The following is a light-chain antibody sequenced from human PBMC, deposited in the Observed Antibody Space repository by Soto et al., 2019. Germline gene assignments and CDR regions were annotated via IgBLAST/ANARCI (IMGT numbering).Light chain of an antibody. J-gene: IGKJ5*01. V-gene: IGKV3-20*01. CDR2: GAS. CDR3: QHYGAAPIT. CDR1: QSVSSSY. Sequence: EIVLTQSPGTLSLSPVERATLSGMASQSVSSSYLAWYQQKPGQAPRLLIYGASSRATGIPDRFSGSGSGTDFTLTISRLEPADFALYYCQHYGAAPITFGQGTRLEIK.